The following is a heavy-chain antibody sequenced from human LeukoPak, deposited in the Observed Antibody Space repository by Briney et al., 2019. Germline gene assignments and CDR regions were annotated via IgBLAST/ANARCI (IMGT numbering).Heavy chain of an antibody. Sequence: PGGSLRLSCAASVFTFSTFTMHWVRQAPGKGLEWVAVVSHDGNEKFYADSVRGRFTISRDNSKNTLSLQMNSLRPEDTAVYYCARDEGGKYSSGWMSNWFDPWGQGTLVTVSS. CDR1: VFTFSTFT. CDR3: ARDEGGKYSSGWMSNWFDP. J-gene: IGHJ5*02. CDR2: VSHDGNEK. V-gene: IGHV3-30-3*01. D-gene: IGHD6-19*01.